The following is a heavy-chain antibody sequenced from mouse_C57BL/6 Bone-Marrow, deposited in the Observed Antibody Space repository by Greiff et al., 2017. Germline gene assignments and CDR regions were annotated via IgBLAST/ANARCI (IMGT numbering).Heavy chain of an antibody. V-gene: IGHV1-55*01. Sequence: QVQLQQPGAELVKPGASVKMSCKASGYTFTSYWITWVKQRPGQGLEWIGDIYPGSGSTNYNEKFKSKATLTVDPSSSTAYMQLSSLTSEDSAVYYCARGDYYGSSDWYFDVWGTGTTVTVSS. D-gene: IGHD1-1*01. CDR3: ARGDYYGSSDWYFDV. CDR2: IYPGSGST. CDR1: GYTFTSYW. J-gene: IGHJ1*03.